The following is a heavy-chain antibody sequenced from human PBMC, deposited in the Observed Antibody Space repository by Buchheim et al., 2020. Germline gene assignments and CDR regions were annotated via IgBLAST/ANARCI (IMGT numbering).Heavy chain of an antibody. Sequence: QVQLQQWGAGLLKPSETLSLTCAVYGGSFSGYYWSWIRQPPGKGLEWIGEINHSGSTNYNPSLKSRVTISVDTSKNQFSLKLSSVTAADTAVYYCARGPVYSSGWYPGFGFDYWGQGTL. V-gene: IGHV4-34*01. CDR3: ARGPVYSSGWYPGFGFDY. CDR2: INHSGST. CDR1: GGSFSGYY. J-gene: IGHJ4*02. D-gene: IGHD6-19*01.